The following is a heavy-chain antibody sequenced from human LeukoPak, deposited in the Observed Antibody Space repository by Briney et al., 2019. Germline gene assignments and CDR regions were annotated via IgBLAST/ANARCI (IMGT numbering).Heavy chain of an antibody. CDR2: INHSGGT. J-gene: IGHJ4*02. V-gene: IGHV4-34*01. D-gene: IGHD3-22*01. Sequence: SETLSLTCAVYGGSFSGYYWSWIRQPPGKGLEWIGEINHSGGTNYNPSLKSRVTISVDTSKNQFSLKLSSVTAADTAVYYCARHDYYDSSGLDYWGQGTLVTVSS. CDR3: ARHDYYDSSGLDY. CDR1: GGSFSGYY.